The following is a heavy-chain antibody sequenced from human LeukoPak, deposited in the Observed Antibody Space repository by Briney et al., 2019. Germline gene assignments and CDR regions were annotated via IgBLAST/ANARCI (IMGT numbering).Heavy chain of an antibody. D-gene: IGHD3-16*01. CDR1: GGSIDRDY. CDR3: ARQIGARAFDV. V-gene: IGHV4-4*07. Sequence: PSETLSLTCAVSGGSIDRDYWSWIRQPAGKGLEWIGRIYPNGHTTYNPSLTSRVTMSADTSKMRFSLNLNSVTAADTALYYCARQIGARAFDVWGQGTVVTVSS. J-gene: IGHJ3*01. CDR2: IYPNGHT.